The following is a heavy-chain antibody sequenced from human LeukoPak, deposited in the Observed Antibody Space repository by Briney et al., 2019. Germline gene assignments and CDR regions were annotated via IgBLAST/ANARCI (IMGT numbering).Heavy chain of an antibody. CDR2: INPNSGGR. J-gene: IGHJ4*02. Sequence: GASVKVSCKASGYTFTGYYMHWVRQAPAQGLEWMGRINPNSGGRNYAQKFQGRVTMTRDTSISTAYMELSRLRSAPTAVYYCARDVGIVVVTGGDNYWGQGTLVTVSS. V-gene: IGHV1-2*06. D-gene: IGHD2-21*01. CDR3: ARDVGIVVVTGGDNY. CDR1: GYTFTGYY.